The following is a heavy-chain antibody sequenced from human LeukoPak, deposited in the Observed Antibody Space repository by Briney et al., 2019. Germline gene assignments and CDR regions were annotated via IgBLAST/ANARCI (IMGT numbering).Heavy chain of an antibody. CDR2: INGDGSTT. CDR3: VSDCGGRSGCEP. D-gene: IGHD2-21*01. CDR1: GFSFRTFW. J-gene: IGHJ5*02. Sequence: GGYLRLSCAASGFSFRTFWVHWLPQVPGKGLVWVSRINGDGSTTTYADSVKGRFTISTATARHTLYLQSNSLRAAATADYSRVSDCGGRSGCEPWGQGTLVTVSS. V-gene: IGHV3-74*01.